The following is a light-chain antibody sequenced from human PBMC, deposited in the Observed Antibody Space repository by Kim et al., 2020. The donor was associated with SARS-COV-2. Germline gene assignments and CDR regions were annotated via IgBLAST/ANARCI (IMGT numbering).Light chain of an antibody. V-gene: IGLV1-44*01. CDR1: SSNIGSHT. Sequence: GQRVTISCSGSSSNIGSHTVNWYQQRPGTAPKLLIYSNNQRPSGVPDRFSGSKSGTSASLAISGLQSEDEADYYCAAWDVSLKANVFGTGTKVTVL. CDR2: SNN. J-gene: IGLJ1*01. CDR3: AAWDVSLKANV.